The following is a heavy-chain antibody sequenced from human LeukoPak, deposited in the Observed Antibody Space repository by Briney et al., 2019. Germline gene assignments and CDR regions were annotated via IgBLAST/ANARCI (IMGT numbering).Heavy chain of an antibody. CDR1: GFTVNSNY. CDR3: ARGGDIVGDIRSAFDI. D-gene: IGHD1-26*01. V-gene: IGHV3-53*01. Sequence: GGSLRLSCAASGFTVNSNYMSWVRQAPGKGLEWVSVISTGGTTYYADSVKGRFTIFRDNSKSTLYLQMNSLRAEDTALYYCARGGDIVGDIRSAFDIWGPGTLVTVSS. J-gene: IGHJ3*02. CDR2: ISTGGTT.